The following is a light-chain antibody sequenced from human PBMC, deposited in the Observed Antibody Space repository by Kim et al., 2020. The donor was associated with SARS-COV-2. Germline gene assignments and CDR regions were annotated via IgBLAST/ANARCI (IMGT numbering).Light chain of an antibody. CDR2: QDT. J-gene: IGLJ3*02. CDR1: KLGDKY. V-gene: IGLV3-1*01. CDR3: QAWDSSTKGV. Sequence: SYELTQPPSVSVSPGQTARITCSGDKLGDKYVCWYQQKPGQSPVLVIYQDTKRPSGIPERFSGSNSANTATLTISGTQAMDEADYYCQAWDSSTKGVFGGGTQLTVL.